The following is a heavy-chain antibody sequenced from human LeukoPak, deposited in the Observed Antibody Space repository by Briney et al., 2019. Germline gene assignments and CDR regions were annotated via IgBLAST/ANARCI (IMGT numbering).Heavy chain of an antibody. Sequence: SETLSLTCTVSGASIRSYYRSWIRQPAGKGLEWIGRIYTSTNNNYNPSFESRVTMSVDTSKNQFSLKLTSVTAADTAVYYCARNRWELRVFDYWGQGTLVTVSS. CDR2: IYTSTNN. J-gene: IGHJ4*02. CDR3: ARNRWELRVFDY. CDR1: GASIRSYY. D-gene: IGHD1-26*01. V-gene: IGHV4-4*07.